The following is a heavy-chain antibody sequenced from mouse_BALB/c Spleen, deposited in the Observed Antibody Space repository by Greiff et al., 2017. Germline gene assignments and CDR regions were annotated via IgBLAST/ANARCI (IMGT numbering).Heavy chain of an antibody. CDR2: IWAGGST. CDR3: ARYRSYAMDY. V-gene: IGHV2-9*02. CDR1: GFSLTSYG. J-gene: IGHJ4*01. Sequence: VKLVESGPGLVAPSQSLSITCTDSGFSLTSYGVHWVRQPPGKGLEWLGVIWAGGSTNYNSALMSRLSISKDNSKSQVFLKMNSLQTDDTAMYYCARYRSYAMDYWGQGTSVTVSS. D-gene: IGHD2-14*01.